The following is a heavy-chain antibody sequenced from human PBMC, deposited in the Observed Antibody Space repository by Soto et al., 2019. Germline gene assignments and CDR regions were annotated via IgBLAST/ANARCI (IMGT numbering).Heavy chain of an antibody. Sequence: QLQLQESGPGLVKPSETLSLTCTVSGGSISSSSYYLGWIRQPPGKGLEWIGSIYYSGSTYYNPSLKSRVTISVDTSKNQFSLKLSSVTAADTAVYYCARLGGYYYDSSGKYWGQGTLVTVSS. CDR2: IYYSGST. D-gene: IGHD3-22*01. CDR3: ARLGGYYYDSSGKY. J-gene: IGHJ4*02. V-gene: IGHV4-39*01. CDR1: GGSISSSSYY.